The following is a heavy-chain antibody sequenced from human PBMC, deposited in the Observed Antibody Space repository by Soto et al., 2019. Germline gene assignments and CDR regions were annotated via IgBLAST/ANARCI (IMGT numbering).Heavy chain of an antibody. CDR1: GYSFTSYW. J-gene: IGHJ3*02. Sequence: GESLKISCKGSGYSFTSYWIGWVRQMPGKGLEWMGIIYPGDSDTRYSPSFQGQVTISADKSISTAYLQWSSLKASDTAMYYCAKLEIHVDWGRSAFDIWGQGTMVTVSS. CDR3: AKLEIHVDWGRSAFDI. V-gene: IGHV5-51*01. CDR2: IYPGDSDT. D-gene: IGHD3-16*01.